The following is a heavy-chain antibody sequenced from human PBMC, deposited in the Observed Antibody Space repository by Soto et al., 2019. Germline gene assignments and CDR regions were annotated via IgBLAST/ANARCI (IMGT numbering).Heavy chain of an antibody. J-gene: IGHJ4*02. CDR1: GGSISSGGYY. V-gene: IGHV4-31*03. CDR2: IYYSGST. D-gene: IGHD5-18*01. CDR3: ASIGYSYGFSIGYFDY. Sequence: SETLSLTCTVSGGSISSGGYYWSWIRQHPGKGLEWIGYIYYSGSTYYNPSLKSRVTISVDTSKNQFSLKLSSVTAADTAVYYCASIGYSYGFSIGYFDYRGQRTLVTVSS.